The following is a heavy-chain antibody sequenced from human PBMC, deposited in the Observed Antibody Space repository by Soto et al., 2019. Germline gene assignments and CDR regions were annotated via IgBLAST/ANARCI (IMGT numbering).Heavy chain of an antibody. CDR1: GFSFSSYS. D-gene: IGHD1-1*01. V-gene: IGHV3-48*02. CDR3: ARGGWNDLFDR. Sequence: PGGSLRLSCAASGFSFSSYSINWVRQAPGKGLEWLSFISGSTNTKYYAGSVRGRFTISRDNAKNSLYLRMNSLRDEDTAVYYCARGGWNDLFDRWGQGTLVTVSS. CDR2: ISGSTNTK. J-gene: IGHJ4*02.